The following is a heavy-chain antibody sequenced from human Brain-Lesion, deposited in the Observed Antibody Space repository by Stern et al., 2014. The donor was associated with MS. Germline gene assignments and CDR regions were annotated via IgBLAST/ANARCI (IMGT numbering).Heavy chain of an antibody. CDR1: GYSFSTYW. Sequence: VQLVQSGAEVKKPGESLKISCKGSGYSFSTYWVAWVRQMPGKGLEWMGIIYPGDSESRYSPSFQGQVTISVDKSISTAYLQWSSLKASDTAMYYCARHKHYYDSSSYGERKNYYGMDVWGHGTTVTVSS. D-gene: IGHD3-22*01. J-gene: IGHJ6*02. CDR2: IYPGDSES. CDR3: ARHKHYYDSSSYGERKNYYGMDV. V-gene: IGHV5-51*01.